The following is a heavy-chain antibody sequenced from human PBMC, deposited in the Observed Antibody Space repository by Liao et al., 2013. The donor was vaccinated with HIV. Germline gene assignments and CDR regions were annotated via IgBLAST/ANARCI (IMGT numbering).Heavy chain of an antibody. D-gene: IGHD6-19*01. CDR1: GGSISGYY. CDR2: MGSSGSV. J-gene: IGHJ3*02. CDR3: ARAPVAGTKSNAFDI. V-gene: IGHV4-4*07. Sequence: QMQLQESGPGLVKPSETLSLSCTGSGGSISGYYWIWIRQSAGTGLEWLGRMGSSGSVMYNPSLKSRLTMSVDTSKNQFSLKLTSVTAADTALYYCARAPVAGTKSNAFDIWGQGTLVTVSP.